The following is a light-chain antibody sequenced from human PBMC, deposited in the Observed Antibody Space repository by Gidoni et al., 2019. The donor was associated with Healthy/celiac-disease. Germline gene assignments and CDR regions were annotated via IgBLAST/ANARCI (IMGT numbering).Light chain of an antibody. CDR3: QAWDSSSVV. V-gene: IGLV3-1*01. J-gene: IGLJ2*01. CDR1: KLGDKY. Sequence: SYELTPPPSPSVSPGQTASITCSGDKLGDKYACWYQQKPGQSPVLVIYQDSKRPSGIPERFSGSNSGNTATLTISGTQAMDEADYYCQAWDSSSVVFGGGTKLTVL. CDR2: QDS.